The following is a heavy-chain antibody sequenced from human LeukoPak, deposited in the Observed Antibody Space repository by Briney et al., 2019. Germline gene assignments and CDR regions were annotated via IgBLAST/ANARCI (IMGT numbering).Heavy chain of an antibody. J-gene: IGHJ4*02. CDR3: ARVSSYSGSYYPLGDFRGGPYYFDY. D-gene: IGHD1-26*01. CDR2: IYSGGST. V-gene: IGHV3-53*01. CDR1: GFTVSSNY. Sequence: GGSLRLSCAASGFTVSSNYMSWVRQAPGKGLEWVSVIYSGGSTYYADSVKGRFTISRDNSKNTLYLQMNSLRADDTAVYYCARVSSYSGSYYPLGDFRGGPYYFDYWGQGTLVTVSS.